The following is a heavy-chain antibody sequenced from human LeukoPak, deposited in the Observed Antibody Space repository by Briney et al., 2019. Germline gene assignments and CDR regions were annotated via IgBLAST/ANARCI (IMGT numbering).Heavy chain of an antibody. CDR1: AYTSTNYA. J-gene: IGHJ4*02. Sequence: ASVKVSCKASAYTSTNYAISWVRQAPGQGLEWMGWISAYNGNTNYAQKFPDRVTMTTDTSTTTAYMELRSLRPDDTAVYYCARGGPVVTAEYYFDYWGQGTLVTVSS. CDR3: ARGGPVVTAEYYFDY. CDR2: ISAYNGNT. D-gene: IGHD2-21*02. V-gene: IGHV1-18*01.